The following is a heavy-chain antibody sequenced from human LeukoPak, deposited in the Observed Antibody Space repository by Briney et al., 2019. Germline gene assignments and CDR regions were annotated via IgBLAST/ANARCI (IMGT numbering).Heavy chain of an antibody. V-gene: IGHV3-30*02. CDR3: AKDPRIAAVYYFVY. CDR1: GFTFSSYG. CDR2: VWYDGSNK. J-gene: IGHJ4*02. D-gene: IGHD6-6*01. Sequence: GGSLRLSCAASGFTFSSYGMHWVRQAPGRGRVGVAIVWYDGSNKYYADCVKGRFTIPRDNSKNTLYLQMNSLRVEDTAVYFCAKDPRIAAVYYFVYWGQGTLVTVSS.